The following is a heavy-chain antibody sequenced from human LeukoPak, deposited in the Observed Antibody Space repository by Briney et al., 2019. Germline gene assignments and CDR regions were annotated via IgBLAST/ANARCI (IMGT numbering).Heavy chain of an antibody. V-gene: IGHV3-30*02. CDR3: AKAPTSDYYYYMDV. Sequence: GGSLRLSCAASGFTFSSYGMHWVRQAPGKGLEWVAFIRYDGSNKYSVDSVKGRFTISRDNSKNTLYLQMNSLRAEDTAVYYCAKAPTSDYYYYMDVWGKGTTVTVSS. CDR2: IRYDGSNK. D-gene: IGHD4-11*01. J-gene: IGHJ6*03. CDR1: GFTFSSYG.